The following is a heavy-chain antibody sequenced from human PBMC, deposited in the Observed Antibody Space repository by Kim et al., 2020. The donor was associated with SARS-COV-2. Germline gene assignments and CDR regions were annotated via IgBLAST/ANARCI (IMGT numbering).Heavy chain of an antibody. D-gene: IGHD1-1*01. V-gene: IGHV3-9*01. CDR2: ISWNSGTR. CDR1: GFTFQNFV. J-gene: IGHJ3*01. CDR3: VKDKVNANLLEGAFDV. Sequence: GGSLRLSCVASGFTFQNFVMHWVRQTPGKGPEWVSGISWNSGTRGYADSVKGRFSISRDNTRNSLYLQMTNLRAEDTALYYCVKDKVNANLLEGAFDVWGQGAMVTVSS.